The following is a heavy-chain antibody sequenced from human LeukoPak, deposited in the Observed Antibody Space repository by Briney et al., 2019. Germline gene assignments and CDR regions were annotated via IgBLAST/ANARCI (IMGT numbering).Heavy chain of an antibody. J-gene: IGHJ4*02. Sequence: GAALQISCECSGSIFTSYWIGGGRPLPGKGVGWRGIIYPGDSDTRYSPSFQGQVTISADKTISTAYLQWSSLKASDTAMYYCARHPDDYGDYGDYYFDYWGQGTLVTVSS. CDR3: ARHPDDYGDYGDYYFDY. D-gene: IGHD4-17*01. V-gene: IGHV5-51*01. CDR1: GSIFTSYW. CDR2: IYPGDSDT.